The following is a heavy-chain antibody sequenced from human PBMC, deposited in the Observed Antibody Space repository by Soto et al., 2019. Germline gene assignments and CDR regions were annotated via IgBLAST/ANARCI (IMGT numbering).Heavy chain of an antibody. V-gene: IGHV3-21*01. D-gene: IGHD2-21*01. J-gene: IGHJ6*02. Sequence: PGGSLRLSCVASGFTFSDYNMNWLRQTPGKGLEWVSSIASRSNYIYYADSLKGRFTVSRDNARNSLYPQVDNLRAEDTAVYYCARNRRIAVEMDVWGQGTTVTVSS. CDR3: ARNRRIAVEMDV. CDR2: IASRSNYI. CDR1: GFTFSDYN.